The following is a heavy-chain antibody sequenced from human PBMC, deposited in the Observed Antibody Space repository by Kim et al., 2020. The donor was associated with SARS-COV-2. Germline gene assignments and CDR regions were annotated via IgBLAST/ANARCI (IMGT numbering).Heavy chain of an antibody. CDR1: GFTFSSYD. CDR3: ARGRDYSGTYYFDY. V-gene: IGHV3-13*01. Sequence: GGSLRLSCAASGFTFSSYDMHWVRQATGKGLEWVSAIGTAGDTYYPGSVKGRFTISRENAKNSLYLQMNSLRAGDTAVYYCARGRDYSGTYYFDYWGQGTLVTVSS. D-gene: IGHD4-4*01. J-gene: IGHJ4*02. CDR2: IGTAGDT.